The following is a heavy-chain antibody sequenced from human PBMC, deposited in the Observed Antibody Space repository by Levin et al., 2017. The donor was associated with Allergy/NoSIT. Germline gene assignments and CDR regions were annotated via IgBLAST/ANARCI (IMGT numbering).Heavy chain of an antibody. Sequence: SGPTLVKPTQTLTLTCTFSGFSLSTSGMRVSWIRQPPGKALEWLARIDWDDDKFYSTSLKTRLTISKDTSKNQVVLTMTNMDPVDTATYYCARMYCSGGSCYQNWFDPWGQGTLVTVSS. V-gene: IGHV2-70*04. CDR3: ARMYCSGGSCYQNWFDP. J-gene: IGHJ5*02. D-gene: IGHD2-15*01. CDR2: IDWDDDK. CDR1: GFSLSTSGMR.